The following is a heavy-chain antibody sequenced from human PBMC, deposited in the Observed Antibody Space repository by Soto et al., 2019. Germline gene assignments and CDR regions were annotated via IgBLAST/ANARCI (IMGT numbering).Heavy chain of an antibody. D-gene: IGHD3-10*02. CDR3: ARRYVSFFDI. J-gene: IGHJ3*02. V-gene: IGHV4-59*08. CDR2: IYYSGST. CDR1: GGSISSYY. Sequence: SETLSLTCTVSGGSISSYYWSWIRQPPGKGLEWIGYIYYSGSTNYNPSLKSRVTISVDTSKNQFSLKLSSVTAADTAVYYCARRYVSFFDIWGKGKMVTVSS.